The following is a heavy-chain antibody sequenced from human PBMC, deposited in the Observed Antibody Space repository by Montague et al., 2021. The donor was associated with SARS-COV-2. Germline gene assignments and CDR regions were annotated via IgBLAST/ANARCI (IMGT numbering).Heavy chain of an antibody. J-gene: IGHJ6*02. CDR2: ISYDGSYK. CDR1: GFIFRNYG. V-gene: IGHV3-30*18. CDR3: AKDLNRIAALGYYYYYFMDV. Sequence: SLRLSCAASGFIFRNYGIHWARQAPGKGLEWVAVISYDGSYKYYADSVKGRSTISRDNSKNTLYLQMNSLRIEDTAVYYCAKDLNRIAALGYYYYYFMDVWGQGARFTVS. D-gene: IGHD6-13*01.